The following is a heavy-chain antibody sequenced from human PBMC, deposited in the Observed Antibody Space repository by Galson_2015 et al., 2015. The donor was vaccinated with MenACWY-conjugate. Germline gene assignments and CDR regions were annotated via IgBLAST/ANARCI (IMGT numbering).Heavy chain of an antibody. Sequence: SLRLSCAASGFTFSNNCMNWVRQAPGKGLEWVSYISSSGYTIFYADSVKGRFTISRDNAKNSLYLQMSSLRNEDTAVYYCARGTLAVAGTDYWGQGTLVTVSS. D-gene: IGHD6-19*01. CDR3: ARGTLAVAGTDY. J-gene: IGHJ4*02. CDR2: ISSSGYTI. CDR1: GFTFSNNC. V-gene: IGHV3-48*02.